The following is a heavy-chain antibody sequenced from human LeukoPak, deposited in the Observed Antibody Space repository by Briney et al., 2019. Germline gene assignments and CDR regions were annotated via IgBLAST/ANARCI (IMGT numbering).Heavy chain of an antibody. Sequence: PSETLSLTCAVYGGSFSGYYWSWIRQPPGKGLEWIGEINHSGSTNYNPSFKSRVTISVDTSKNQFSLKLSSVTAADTAVYYCASAGLGLDNWFDPWGQGTLVTVSS. CDR2: INHSGST. V-gene: IGHV4-34*01. CDR3: ASAGLGLDNWFDP. J-gene: IGHJ5*02. D-gene: IGHD3-16*01. CDR1: GGSFSGYY.